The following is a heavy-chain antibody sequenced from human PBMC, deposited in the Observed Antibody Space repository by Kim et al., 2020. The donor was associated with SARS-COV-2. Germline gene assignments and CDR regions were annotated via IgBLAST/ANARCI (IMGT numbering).Heavy chain of an antibody. J-gene: IGHJ4*02. D-gene: IGHD5-18*01. CDR1: GGSFSGYY. Sequence: SETLSLTCAVYGGSFSGYYWSWIRQPPGKGLEWIGEINHSGSTNYNPSLKSRVTISVDTSKNQFSLKLSSVTAADTAVYYCASLVARDTATPYYFDYWGQGTLVTVSS. CDR3: ASLVARDTATPYYFDY. V-gene: IGHV4-34*01. CDR2: INHSGST.